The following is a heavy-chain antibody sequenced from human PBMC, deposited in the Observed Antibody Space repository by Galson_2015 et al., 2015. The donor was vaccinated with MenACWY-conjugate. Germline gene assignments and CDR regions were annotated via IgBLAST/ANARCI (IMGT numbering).Heavy chain of an antibody. Sequence: SLRLSCAASGFTFSTYGMHWVRQAPGKGLQWVAFIRHAANNQYYADSVRGRFTISRDNSKNTLYLQMNSLRAEDTAVYFCAKAQGIAVSGYFDFWGRGTLVTVSS. J-gene: IGHJ4*02. D-gene: IGHD6-19*01. V-gene: IGHV3-30*02. CDR1: GFTFSTYG. CDR3: AKAQGIAVSGYFDF. CDR2: IRHAANNQ.